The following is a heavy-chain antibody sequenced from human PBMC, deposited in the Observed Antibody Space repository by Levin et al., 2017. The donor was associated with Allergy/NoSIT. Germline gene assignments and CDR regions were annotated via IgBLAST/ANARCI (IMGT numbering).Heavy chain of an antibody. J-gene: IGHJ6*02. CDR3: GGTLLPPYYYYYGMDV. V-gene: IGHV3-23*01. D-gene: IGHD2-15*01. Sequence: GGSLRLSCAASGFTFSNYAMNWVRQAPGKGLEWVSAISGSGGSTYYADSVKGRFTISRDISKNTLYLQMNSLGAEDTAVYYCGGTLLPPYYYYYGMDVWGQGTTVTVSS. CDR1: GFTFSNYA. CDR2: ISGSGGST.